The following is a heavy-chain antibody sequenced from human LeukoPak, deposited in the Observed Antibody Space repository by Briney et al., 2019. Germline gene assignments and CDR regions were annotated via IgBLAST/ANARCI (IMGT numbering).Heavy chain of an antibody. CDR3: ARETGATPFDY. CDR1: GGSISSGDYY. D-gene: IGHD1-26*01. CDR2: IYYSGST. V-gene: IGHV4-30-4*01. J-gene: IGHJ4*02. Sequence: SETLSLTCTVSGGSISSGDYYWSWIRQPPGKGLEWIGYIYYSGSTHYNPSLKSRVTISVDTSKNQFSLKLSSVTAADTAVYYCARETGATPFDYWGQGTLVTVSS.